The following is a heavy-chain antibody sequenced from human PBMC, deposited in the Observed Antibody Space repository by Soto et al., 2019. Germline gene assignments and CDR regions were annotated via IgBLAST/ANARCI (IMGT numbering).Heavy chain of an antibody. D-gene: IGHD2-15*01. CDR2: IQSGGPT. V-gene: IGHV3-66*01. CDR1: GFTVSSKY. Sequence: GGSLRLSCAASGFTVSSKYMSWVRQAPGKGLEWVSLIQSGGPTYYADSVKGRFTISRDTSENTVHLQMDSLRAEDTAVYYCARDYVLCDGRRCYGVPLDVWGNGTTVTVSS. J-gene: IGHJ6*04. CDR3: ARDYVLCDGRRCYGVPLDV.